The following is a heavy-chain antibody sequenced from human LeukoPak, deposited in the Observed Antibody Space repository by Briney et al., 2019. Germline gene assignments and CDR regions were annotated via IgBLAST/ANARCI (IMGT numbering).Heavy chain of an antibody. Sequence: SVKVSCKASGGTFSSYAISWVRQAPGQGLEWMGGIIPIFGTANYAQKFQGRVTITADESTSTAYMELSSLRSEDTAVYYCARGVPRTTYYFDYWGQGTLVIVSS. CDR3: ARGVPRTTYYFDY. CDR2: IIPIFGTA. V-gene: IGHV1-69*13. CDR1: GGTFSSYA. D-gene: IGHD1-1*01. J-gene: IGHJ4*02.